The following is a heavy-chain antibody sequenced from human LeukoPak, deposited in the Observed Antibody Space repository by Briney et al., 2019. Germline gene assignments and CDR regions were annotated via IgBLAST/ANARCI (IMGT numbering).Heavy chain of an antibody. J-gene: IGHJ4*02. D-gene: IGHD2-2*01. CDR2: ISGSGGST. CDR3: AKVEGDIVVVPAYFDY. CDR1: GFTFSSYA. V-gene: IGHV3-23*01. Sequence: GGSLRLSCAASGFTFSSYAMSWVRQAPGKGLEWVSAISGSGGSTYYADSVKGRFTISRDNSKNTLYLQMNSLRAEDTAVYYCAKVEGDIVVVPAYFDYWGQGTLVTVSS.